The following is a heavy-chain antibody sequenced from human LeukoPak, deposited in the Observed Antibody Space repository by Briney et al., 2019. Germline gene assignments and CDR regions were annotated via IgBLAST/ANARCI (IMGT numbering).Heavy chain of an antibody. Sequence: SETLSLTCNVSCGSISSYYWSWIRQPPGKGLEWIGYTYYSGSTNYNPSLKSRVTISVDTSKNQFSLKLTSVAAADTAVYYCARMGPPLRGVRYYYYMDVWGKGTTVTVSS. V-gene: IGHV4-59*01. J-gene: IGHJ6*03. CDR2: TYYSGST. D-gene: IGHD3-10*01. CDR3: ARMGPPLRGVRYYYYMDV. CDR1: CGSISSYY.